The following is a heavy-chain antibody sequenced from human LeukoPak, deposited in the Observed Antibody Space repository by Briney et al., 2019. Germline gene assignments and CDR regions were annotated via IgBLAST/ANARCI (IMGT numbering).Heavy chain of an antibody. CDR2: IDWDDDK. D-gene: IGHD6-19*01. CDR3: ARIRVGWAFDY. V-gene: IGHV2-70*04. CDR1: GFSLSTRGMR. J-gene: IGHJ4*02. Sequence: SGPALVKPTQTLTLTCTFSGFSLSTRGMRVSWIRQPPGKALEWLARIDWDDDKFYSTSLKTRLTISKDTSKNQVVLTMTDMDPVDTATYYCARIRVGWAFDYWGQGTLVTVSS.